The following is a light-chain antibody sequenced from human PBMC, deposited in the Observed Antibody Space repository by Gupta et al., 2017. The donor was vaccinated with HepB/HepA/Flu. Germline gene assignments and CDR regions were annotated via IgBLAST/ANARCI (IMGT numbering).Light chain of an antibody. CDR2: GAS. CDR1: QSVTNTY. J-gene: IGKJ1*01. Sequence: EIVLTPSPGSLSLSPGERATLSCRARQSVTNTYLAWYQQKPGQAPRLLIYGASSRASGIPDRFSGSGSGTDFTLTISRLEPEDFAVYYCQQFDSSSWTFGQGTKVEIK. CDR3: QQFDSSSWT. V-gene: IGKV3-20*01.